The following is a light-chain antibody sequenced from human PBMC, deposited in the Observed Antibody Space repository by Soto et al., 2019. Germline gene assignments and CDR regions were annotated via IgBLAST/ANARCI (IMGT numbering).Light chain of an antibody. CDR1: QSILHSNGYNY. V-gene: IGKV2-28*01. CDR2: LGS. CDR3: MQALQTPFT. J-gene: IGKJ3*01. Sequence: DIVMTQSPLSLPVTPGDPASISCRSSQSILHSNGYNYLDWYLQKPGQSPQLLIYLGSNRASGVPDRVSGSGSGTDFTLKISRVEAEDVGVYYCMQALQTPFTFGHGTKVDIK.